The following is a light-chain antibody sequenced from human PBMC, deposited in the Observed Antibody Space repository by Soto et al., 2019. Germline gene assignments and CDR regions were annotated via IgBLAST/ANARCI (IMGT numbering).Light chain of an antibody. CDR3: QQYNDRPPIT. CDR2: GSF. J-gene: IGKJ5*01. Sequence: EIVLTQSPGTLSLSPGESATLSCRASQSVDNNVAWYQQKPGQAPRLLIVGSFARATGIPARFSGSGSGSEFTLTISGLQSEDFAVYYCQQYNDRPPITFGQGTRLEI. V-gene: IGKV3-15*01. CDR1: QSVDNN.